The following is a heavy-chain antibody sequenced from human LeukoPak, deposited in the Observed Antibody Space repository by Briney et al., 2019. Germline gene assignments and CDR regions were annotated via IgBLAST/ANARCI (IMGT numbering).Heavy chain of an antibody. V-gene: IGHV4-39*07. CDR2: VYYKGNT. CDR3: AREPTRGVRAFDY. J-gene: IGHJ4*02. D-gene: IGHD3-10*01. Sequence: PSETLSLTCIVSGGSVSSSSYYWGWIRQPPGRGLEWIGSVYYKGNTYYSPSLKSRVTMSVDTSKNQFSLKLSSVTAADTAVYYCAREPTRGVRAFDYWGQGTLVTVSS. CDR1: GGSVSSSSYY.